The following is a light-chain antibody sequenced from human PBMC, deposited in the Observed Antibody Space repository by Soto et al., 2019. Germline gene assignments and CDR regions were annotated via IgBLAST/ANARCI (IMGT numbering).Light chain of an antibody. CDR3: LLDYSYPLT. J-gene: IGKJ4*01. CDR1: QGIRND. Sequence: AIQMTQSPSSLSASVGDRITITCRASQGIRNDLSWYQQKSGKAPKLLIFAASSLQSGVPSRFSGSGSGTDFTLTISSLQPEDFATYYCLLDYSYPLTFGGGTKVEIK. CDR2: AAS. V-gene: IGKV1-6*01.